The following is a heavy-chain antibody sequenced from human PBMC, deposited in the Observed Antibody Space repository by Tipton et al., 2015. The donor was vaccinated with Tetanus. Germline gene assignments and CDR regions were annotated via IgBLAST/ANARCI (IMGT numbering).Heavy chain of an antibody. V-gene: IGHV5-10-1*01. D-gene: IGHD3-10*01. CDR2: IDPSDSYT. CDR3: ARSEVVRGVSNWFDP. CDR1: GYSFTSYW. Sequence: VQLVQSGAEVKKPGESLRISCKGSGYSFTSYWISWVRQMPGKGLEWMGRIDPSDSYTNYSPSFQGHVTISADKSISTAYLQWSSRKASDTAMYYRARSEVVRGVSNWFDPWGQGTLVTVSS. J-gene: IGHJ5*02.